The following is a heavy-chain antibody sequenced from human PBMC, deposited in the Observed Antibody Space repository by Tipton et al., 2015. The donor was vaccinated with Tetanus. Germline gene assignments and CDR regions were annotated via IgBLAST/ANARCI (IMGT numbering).Heavy chain of an antibody. CDR1: GASINAGGYL. D-gene: IGHD3-10*01. V-gene: IGHV4-31*03. CDR3: ARSAPYRFGSESLSPWFDP. CDR2: IYYTALT. Sequence: TLSLTCTVSGASINAGGYLWTWVRQRPGKGLEWIGNIYYTALTSYTPSLNSRVTISVDTSKNHFSLNLTSVTAADTAVYFCARSAPYRFGSESLSPWFDPWGQGMLVTVSS. J-gene: IGHJ5*02.